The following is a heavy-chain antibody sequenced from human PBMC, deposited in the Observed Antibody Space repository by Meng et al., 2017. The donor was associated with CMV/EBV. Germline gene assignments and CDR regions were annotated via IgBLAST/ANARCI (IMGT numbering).Heavy chain of an antibody. Sequence: GGSLRLSCAASGFTFSSYAMHWVRQAPGKGLEWVAVISYDGSNKYYADSVKGRFTISRDNSKNTLYLQMNSLRAEDTAVYYCARESGRSSSPSGGGYYYYGMDVWGQGTTVTVSS. D-gene: IGHD6-6*01. CDR3: ARESGRSSSPSGGGYYYYGMDV. V-gene: IGHV3-30*14. CDR1: GFTFSSYA. J-gene: IGHJ6*02. CDR2: ISYDGSNK.